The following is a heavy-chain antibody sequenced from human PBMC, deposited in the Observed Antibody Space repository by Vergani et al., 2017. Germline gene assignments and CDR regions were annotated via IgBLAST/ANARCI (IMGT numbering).Heavy chain of an antibody. V-gene: IGHV1-69*06. Sequence: QVQLVQSGAEVKKPGSSVKVSCKASGGTFSSYAISWVRQAPGQGLEWMGGIIPIFGTANYAQKFQGRVTITADKSTSTAYMELSRLRSEDTAVYYGARSPEASSSWQFVGNNYYYYGMDVWGQGTTVTVSS. J-gene: IGHJ6*02. CDR2: IIPIFGTA. D-gene: IGHD6-13*01. CDR3: ARSPEASSSWQFVGNNYYYYGMDV. CDR1: GGTFSSYA.